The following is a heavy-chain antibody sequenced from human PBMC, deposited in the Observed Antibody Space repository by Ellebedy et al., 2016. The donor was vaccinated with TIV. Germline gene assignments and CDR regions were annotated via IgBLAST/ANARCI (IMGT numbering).Heavy chain of an antibody. J-gene: IGHJ4*02. Sequence: SGPTLVKPTQTLTLTCTVSGISVSTNKVAVAWIRQPPVKALDWLALIFWDDEERYNPSLKSRLTITKDTSKNQVVLTMTNLDPVDTATYFCAHVGDKDYGNYGDYWGQGILVTVSS. CDR3: AHVGDKDYGNYGDY. CDR1: GISVSTNKVA. V-gene: IGHV2-5*02. D-gene: IGHD4-11*01. CDR2: IFWDDEE.